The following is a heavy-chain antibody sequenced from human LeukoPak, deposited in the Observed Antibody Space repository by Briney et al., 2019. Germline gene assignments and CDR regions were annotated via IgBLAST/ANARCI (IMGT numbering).Heavy chain of an antibody. J-gene: IGHJ6*03. V-gene: IGHV4-4*07. CDR3: ARLQFYDSTGYSPGYYMDV. CDR1: GGSIISNY. D-gene: IGHD3-22*01. CDR2: IYGSGIT. Sequence: SETLSLTCTVSGGSIISNYWSWIRQSAGTGLEWIGRIYGSGITDYNPSLKSRVTMSLDTSRKQFSLRLTSVTAADTAVYYCARLQFYDSTGYSPGYYMDVWGKGTTVSVFS.